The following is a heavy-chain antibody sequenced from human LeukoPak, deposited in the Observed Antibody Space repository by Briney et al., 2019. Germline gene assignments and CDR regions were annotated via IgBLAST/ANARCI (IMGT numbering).Heavy chain of an antibody. D-gene: IGHD4-17*01. J-gene: IGHJ6*02. V-gene: IGHV1-24*01. Sequence: ASVKVSCKVSGYTLTELSMHWVRQAPGKGLEWMGGFDPEDGETSYAQKFQGRVTMTEDTSTDTAYMELSSLRSEDTAVYYCASHRGGYGDYGNYYYYGMDVWGQGTTVTVSS. CDR2: FDPEDGET. CDR1: GYTLTELS. CDR3: ASHRGGYGDYGNYYYYGMDV.